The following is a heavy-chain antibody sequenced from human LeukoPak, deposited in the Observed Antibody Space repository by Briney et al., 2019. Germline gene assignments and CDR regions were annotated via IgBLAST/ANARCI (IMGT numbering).Heavy chain of an antibody. J-gene: IGHJ4*02. CDR3: ARSTYSSSSYYLDY. CDR1: GFTVSKYG. CDR2: IWSDGINK. Sequence: GRSLRLSCAPSGFTVSKYGIHCGRQSRDKGGEWVAAIWSDGINKYYVDSVKGRFTISRKKSKNTLYLQMNSLRADDTAVYYCARSTYSSSSYYLDYWGKGSLVTVSS. V-gene: IGHV3-33*01. D-gene: IGHD6-13*01.